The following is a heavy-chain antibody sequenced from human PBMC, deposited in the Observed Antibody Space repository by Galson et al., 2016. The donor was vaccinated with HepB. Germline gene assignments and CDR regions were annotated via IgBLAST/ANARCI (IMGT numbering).Heavy chain of an antibody. CDR1: GFTFNNYA. J-gene: IGHJ4*02. CDR3: AKSGIRSDDYLFHGRYLDY. Sequence: SLRLSCAASGFTFNNYAMTWVRQAPGRGLEWVSAVSGVGEGTNYADSVKGRFTISRDNSKDTLYLQMSSLRAEDTAVYYCAKSGIRSDDYLFHGRYLDYWGQGTLVTVSS. D-gene: IGHD3-10*01. CDR2: VSGVGEGT. V-gene: IGHV3-23*01.